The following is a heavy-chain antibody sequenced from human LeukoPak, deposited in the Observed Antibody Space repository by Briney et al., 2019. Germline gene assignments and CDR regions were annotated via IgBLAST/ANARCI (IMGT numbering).Heavy chain of an antibody. CDR3: ATPGRYYDFWRCSNWFEP. V-gene: IGHV3-7*01. CDR2: IKEDGNEK. J-gene: IGHJ5*02. D-gene: IGHD3-3*01. Sequence: GGSLRLSCAASGFTLSSYWMIWVRQAPGKGLEWVANIKEDGNEKNYVDSVKGRFTISRDNAKNSLYLQMNSLRAEDTAVYYCATPGRYYDFWRCSNWFEPWGQGTLVTVSS. CDR1: GFTLSSYW.